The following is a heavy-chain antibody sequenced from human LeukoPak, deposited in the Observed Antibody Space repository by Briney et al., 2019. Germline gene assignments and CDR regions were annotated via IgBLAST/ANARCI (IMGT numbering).Heavy chain of an antibody. CDR3: ARAQWLGPPDY. CDR2: INHSGST. CDR1: GGSFSGYY. V-gene: IGHV4-34*01. D-gene: IGHD6-19*01. J-gene: IGHJ4*02. Sequence: PSETLSLTCAVYGGSFSGYYWSWIRQPPGKGLEWIGEINHSGSTNYNPSLKSRVTISVDTSKSQFSLKLSSVTAADTAVYYCARAQWLGPPDYWGQGTLVTVSS.